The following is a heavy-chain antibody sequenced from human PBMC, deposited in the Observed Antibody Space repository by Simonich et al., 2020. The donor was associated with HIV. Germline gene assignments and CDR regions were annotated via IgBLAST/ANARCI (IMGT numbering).Heavy chain of an antibody. J-gene: IGHJ1*01. V-gene: IGHV3-48*03. CDR2: ISSSDRTI. Sequence: EVQLVESGGGVVQPGRSLRLSCAASGFTFSSYEMKWVRQAPGKGLEWVSYISSSDRTIYYADSVKGRLTISRDNAKNSLYLQMNSLRAEDTAVYYCARVWGGDYSALQYWGQGTLVTVSS. D-gene: IGHD3-16*01. CDR3: ARVWGGDYSALQY. CDR1: GFTFSSYE.